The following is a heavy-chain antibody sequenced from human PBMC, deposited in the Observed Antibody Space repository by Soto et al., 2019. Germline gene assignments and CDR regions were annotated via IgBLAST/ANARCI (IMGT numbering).Heavy chain of an antibody. CDR2: SDHSGST. CDR1: GGSISSRTW. J-gene: IGHJ4*02. D-gene: IGHD6-13*01. V-gene: IGHV4-4*02. Sequence: QVQLQESGPGLVKPSGTLSLTCAVSGGSISSRTWWSWVRQPPGKGLEWIGESDHSGSTNYNPYLKSRVTISVDKSKNHFSLKLRSVTAADTAVYYCSRDRATRQQLVPRDYWGQGTLVTVSS. CDR3: SRDRATRQQLVPRDY.